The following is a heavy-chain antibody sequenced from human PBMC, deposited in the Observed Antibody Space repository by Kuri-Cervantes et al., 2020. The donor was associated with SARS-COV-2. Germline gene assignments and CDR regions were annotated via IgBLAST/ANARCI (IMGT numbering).Heavy chain of an antibody. CDR1: GFIFSDYY. D-gene: IGHD4-11*01. CDR3: ARLPGTTHDAFDI. CDR2: IGPSGTTK. Sequence: GGSLRLSCTASGFIFSDYYMTWIRQAPGKGLEWVSNIGPSGTTKYYADSLKGRFTISRDNSKNTLYLQMNSLRAEDTAVYYCARLPGTTHDAFDIWGQGTMVTV. J-gene: IGHJ3*02. V-gene: IGHV3-11*04.